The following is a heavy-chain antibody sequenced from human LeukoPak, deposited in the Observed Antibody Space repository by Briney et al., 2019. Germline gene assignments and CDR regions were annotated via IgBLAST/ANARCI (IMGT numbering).Heavy chain of an antibody. Sequence: SETLSLTCAVYGGSFSGYYWSWIRQPPGKGLEWIGEINHSGSTNCNPSLKSRVTISVDTSKNQFSLKLSSVTAADTAVYYCARGRNDSSGYLDYWGQGTLVTVSS. J-gene: IGHJ4*02. CDR3: ARGRNDSSGYLDY. D-gene: IGHD3-22*01. V-gene: IGHV4-34*01. CDR2: INHSGST. CDR1: GGSFSGYY.